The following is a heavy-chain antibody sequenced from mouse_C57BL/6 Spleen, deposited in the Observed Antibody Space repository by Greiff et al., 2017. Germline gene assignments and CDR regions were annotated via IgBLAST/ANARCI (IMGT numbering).Heavy chain of an antibody. CDR2: ISYDGSN. Sequence: EVKVEESGPGLVKPSQSLSLTCSVTGYSITSGYYWNWIRQFPGNKLEWMGYISYDGSNNYNPSLKNRISITRYTSKNQFFRKLNSVTTEDTATYYCARGVTTVVPSYWYFDVWGTGTTVTVSS. CDR3: ARGVTTVVPSYWYFDV. CDR1: GYSITSGYY. D-gene: IGHD1-1*01. V-gene: IGHV3-6*01. J-gene: IGHJ1*03.